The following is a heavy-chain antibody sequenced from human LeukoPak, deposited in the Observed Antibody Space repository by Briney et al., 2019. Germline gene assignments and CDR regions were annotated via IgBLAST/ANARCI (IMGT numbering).Heavy chain of an antibody. D-gene: IGHD5-12*01. V-gene: IGHV4-59*08. CDR3: ARHESIVPTIKD. J-gene: IGHJ4*02. Sequence: SETLSLTCTVSNGSITDDYWSWIRQSPGKGLEWIAYIYYTGSTNYNPSLKSRVTISVDTPKNQFSLKMNSVTAADTAVYYCARHESIVPTIKDWGQGTLVTVSS. CDR2: IYYTGST. CDR1: NGSITDDY.